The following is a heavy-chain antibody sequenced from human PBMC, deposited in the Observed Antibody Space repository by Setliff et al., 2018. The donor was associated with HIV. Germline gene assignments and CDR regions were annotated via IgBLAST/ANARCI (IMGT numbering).Heavy chain of an antibody. CDR1: GLPFNGYT. V-gene: IGHV3-48*04. Sequence: PGESLKISCITSGLPFNGYTMNWVRQAPGRGLECISYISYSGNTIYYADSVKGRFTISRGNAKNSLFLQMDSLRAEDTAVYYCAQGLLWGQGTVVTVSS. CDR2: ISYSGNTI. J-gene: IGHJ3*01. CDR3: AQGLL.